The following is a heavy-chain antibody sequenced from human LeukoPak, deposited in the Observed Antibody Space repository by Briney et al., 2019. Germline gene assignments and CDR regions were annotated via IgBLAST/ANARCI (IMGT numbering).Heavy chain of an antibody. CDR2: ISYDGSNK. D-gene: IGHD2-2*01. CDR3: ARDRVRYQLLDAFDI. Sequence: PGRSLRLSCAASGFIFSIYTMHWLRQAPGKGLEWVAVISYDGSNKYYADSVKGRFTISRDMSKNTLYLQMNNLTAEDTAVYYCARDRVRYQLLDAFDIWGQGTMVTVSS. V-gene: IGHV3-30*14. J-gene: IGHJ3*02. CDR1: GFIFSIYT.